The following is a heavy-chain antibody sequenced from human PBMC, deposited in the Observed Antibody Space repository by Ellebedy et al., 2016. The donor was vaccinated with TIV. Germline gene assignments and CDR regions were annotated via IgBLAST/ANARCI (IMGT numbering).Heavy chain of an antibody. J-gene: IGHJ4*02. CDR2: VYYSGST. V-gene: IGHV4-59*01. Sequence: SETLSLTCTVSGGSISGYYWSWMRQSPGKKLEWIGNVYYSGSTNYNPSLKSRVTISVDTSKQQFSLKLSSVTAADTAVYYCARGFYDGYIHSWGQGTLVTVSS. CDR3: ARGFYDGYIHS. CDR1: GGSISGYY. D-gene: IGHD3-16*01.